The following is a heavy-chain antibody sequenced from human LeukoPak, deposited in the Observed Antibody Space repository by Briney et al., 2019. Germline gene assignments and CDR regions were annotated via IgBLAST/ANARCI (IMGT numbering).Heavy chain of an antibody. CDR2: IYYSGST. Sequence: ETLSLTCTVSGGSISSYYWSWIRQPPGKGLEWIGYIYYSGSTNFNPSLKSRVTISVDTSKNQFSLKLSSVTAVDTAVYYCARGGLEYQLLSYFDYWGQGTLVTVSS. CDR3: ARGGLEYQLLSYFDY. D-gene: IGHD2-2*01. J-gene: IGHJ4*02. V-gene: IGHV4-59*01. CDR1: GGSISSYY.